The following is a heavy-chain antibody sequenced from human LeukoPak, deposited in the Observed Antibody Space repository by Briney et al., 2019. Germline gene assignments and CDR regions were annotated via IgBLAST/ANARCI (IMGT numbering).Heavy chain of an antibody. J-gene: IGHJ3*02. CDR2: IYTSGST. Sequence: TLSLTCTVSGGSISSGSNYWSWIRQPAGKGLEWIGRIYTSGSTNYNPSIKSRVTISVDTSNNQFSLKLSSVTAADTAVYYCARVPSNYSGAFDIWGQGTMVTVSS. CDR1: GGSISSGSNY. V-gene: IGHV4-61*02. CDR3: ARVPSNYSGAFDI. D-gene: IGHD1-26*01.